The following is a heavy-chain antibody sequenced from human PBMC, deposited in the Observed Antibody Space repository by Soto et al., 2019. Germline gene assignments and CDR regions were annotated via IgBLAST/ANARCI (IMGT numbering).Heavy chain of an antibody. CDR2: INAGNGNT. D-gene: IGHD3-10*01. J-gene: IGHJ4*02. V-gene: IGHV1-3*01. CDR3: ARSRGYYGSGSYFWFDY. Sequence: GASVKVSCKASGYTFTSYAMHWVRQAPGQRLEWMGWINAGNGNTKYSQKFQGRVTITRDTFASTAYMELSSLRSEDTAVYYCARSRGYYGSGSYFWFDYWGQGTLVTVSS. CDR1: GYTFTSYA.